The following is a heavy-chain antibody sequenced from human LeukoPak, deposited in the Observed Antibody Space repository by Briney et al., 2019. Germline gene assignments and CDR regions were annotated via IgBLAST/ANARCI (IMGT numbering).Heavy chain of an antibody. CDR3: AKDRGTYYGSGSNYFDY. J-gene: IGHJ4*02. CDR2: ISGSGGST. Sequence: GGSLRLSCAASGFTFSSYAMSWVRQAPGKGLEWVSSISGSGGSTYYADSVKGRFTISRDNSKNTLYLQMNSLRAEDTAVYYCAKDRGTYYGSGSNYFDYWGQGTLVTISS. CDR1: GFTFSSYA. V-gene: IGHV3-23*01. D-gene: IGHD3-10*01.